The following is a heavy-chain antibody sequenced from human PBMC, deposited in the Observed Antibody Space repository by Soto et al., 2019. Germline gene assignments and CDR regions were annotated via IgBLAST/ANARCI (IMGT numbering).Heavy chain of an antibody. CDR3: ARAYSGSPIDY. CDR1: GYTFTGYY. CDR2: INPNSGGT. D-gene: IGHD1-26*01. J-gene: IGHJ4*02. V-gene: IGHV1-2*04. Sequence: ASVKVSCKASGYTFTGYYMHWVRQAPGQGLEWMGWINPNSGGTNYAQKFQGWVTMTRDTSIGTAYMELSRLRSDDTAVYYCARAYSGSPIDYWGQGTLVTVSS.